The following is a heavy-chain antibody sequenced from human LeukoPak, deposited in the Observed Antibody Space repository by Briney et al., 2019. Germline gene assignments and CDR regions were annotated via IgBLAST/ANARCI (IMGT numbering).Heavy chain of an antibody. CDR1: GGSFSGYY. J-gene: IGHJ4*02. CDR3: ASKASRYAFYFDY. D-gene: IGHD5-12*01. Sequence: SETLSLTCAVYGGSFSGYYWSWIRQPPGKGLEWIGEINHSGSTNYNPSLKSRVTISVDTSKNQFSLKLSSVTAADTAVYYCASKASRYAFYFDYWGQGTPVTVSS. V-gene: IGHV4-34*01. CDR2: INHSGST.